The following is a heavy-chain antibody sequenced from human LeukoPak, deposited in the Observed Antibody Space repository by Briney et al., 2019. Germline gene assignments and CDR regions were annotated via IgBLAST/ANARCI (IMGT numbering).Heavy chain of an antibody. D-gene: IGHD6-13*01. CDR2: ISGSGGST. CDR1: GFTFSSYA. J-gene: IGHJ4*02. Sequence: GGSLRLPCAASGFTFSSYAMSWVRQAPGKGLEWVSAISGSGGSTYYADSVKGRFTISRDNSKNTLYLQMNSLRAEDTAVYYCAKVWSAAAAVFYYFDYWGQGTLVTVSS. CDR3: AKVWSAAAAVFYYFDY. V-gene: IGHV3-23*01.